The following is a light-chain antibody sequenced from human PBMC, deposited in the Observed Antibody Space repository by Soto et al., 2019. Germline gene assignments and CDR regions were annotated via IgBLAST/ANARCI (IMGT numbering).Light chain of an antibody. CDR3: VLYVGSGIWV. V-gene: IGLV8-61*01. Sequence: QAVVTQEPSFSVSPGGTVTLTCGLSSGSVSTSYYPSWYQQTPGQAPRTLIYSTNTRSSGVPDRFSGSILGNKAALTITGAQADDESDYYCVLYVGSGIWVFGGGTKLT. CDR2: STN. CDR1: SGSVSTSYY. J-gene: IGLJ3*02.